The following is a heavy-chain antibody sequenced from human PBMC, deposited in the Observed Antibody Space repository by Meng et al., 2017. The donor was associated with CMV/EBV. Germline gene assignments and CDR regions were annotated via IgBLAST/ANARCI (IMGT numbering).Heavy chain of an antibody. CDR1: GFTFSDYY. D-gene: IGHD3-3*01. V-gene: IGHV3-11*04. CDR3: ARDRTRSRDFWSGYYRGIRGYYYGMDV. Sequence: GGSLRPSCPASGFTFSDYYMSWIGQGPGRGLEWVSYISNSGNTIYYADSVKGRFTISRDNAKNPLYLQMNSLRAEDTAVYYCARDRTRSRDFWSGYYRGIRGYYYGMDVWGQGTTVTVS. CDR2: ISNSGNTI. J-gene: IGHJ6*02.